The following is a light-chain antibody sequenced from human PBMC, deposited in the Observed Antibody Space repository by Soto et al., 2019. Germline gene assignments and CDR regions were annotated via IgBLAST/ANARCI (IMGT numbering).Light chain of an antibody. V-gene: IGLV2-14*03. CDR1: SGDVGGYNY. CDR3: SSYTSNSARV. Sequence: QSVLTQPASVSGSPGQSITISCSGTSGDVGGYNYVSWYQQHPGKAPKLMIYEVTHRPSGVSDRFSGSKSGNTASLTISGLQAEDEADYYCSSYTSNSARVFGGGTKVTVL. J-gene: IGLJ3*02. CDR2: EVT.